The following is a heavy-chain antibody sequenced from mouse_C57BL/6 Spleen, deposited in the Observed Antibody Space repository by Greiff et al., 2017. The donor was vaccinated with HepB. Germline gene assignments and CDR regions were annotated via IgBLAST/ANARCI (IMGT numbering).Heavy chain of an antibody. CDR2: IWRGGST. CDR1: GFSLTSYG. V-gene: IGHV2-5*01. CDR3: AKYGSSLYWYFDV. Sequence: VQLQQSGPGLVQPSQSLSITCTVSGFSLTSYGVHWVRQSPGKGLEWLGVIWRGGSTDYNAAFMSRLSITKDNSKSQVFFKMNSLQADDTAIYYCAKYGSSLYWYFDVWGTGTTVTVSS. J-gene: IGHJ1*03. D-gene: IGHD1-1*01.